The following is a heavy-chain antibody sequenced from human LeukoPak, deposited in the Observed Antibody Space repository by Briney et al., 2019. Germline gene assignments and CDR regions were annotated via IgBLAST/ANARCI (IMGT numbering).Heavy chain of an antibody. Sequence: SETLSLTCTVSGGSISSSSYYWGWIRQPPGKGLEWIGNINYSGNTYYTPSLKSRVTISVDTSKNQFSLKLSSVTAADTAVYYCARGRGEYDSSGYYSYYFDYWGQGALVTVSS. CDR3: ARGRGEYDSSGYYSYYFDY. CDR2: INYSGNT. CDR1: GGSISSSSYY. D-gene: IGHD3-22*01. V-gene: IGHV4-39*02. J-gene: IGHJ4*02.